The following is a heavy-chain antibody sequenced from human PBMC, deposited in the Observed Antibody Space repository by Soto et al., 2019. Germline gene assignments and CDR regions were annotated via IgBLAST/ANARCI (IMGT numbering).Heavy chain of an antibody. V-gene: IGHV3-23*01. Sequence: EVQLLESGGGLAQAGGSLRLSCAASGFNFRIYAMNWVRQAPGKGLEWVSVMIGDGTSWDYADSVRGRFTISRDNSKNMLYLHMNSLRAEDTAVYYCAKDLRPDGRYDLDYWGQGTLVTVSS. CDR1: GFNFRIYA. CDR2: MIGDGTSW. D-gene: IGHD1-26*01. J-gene: IGHJ4*02. CDR3: AKDLRPDGRYDLDY.